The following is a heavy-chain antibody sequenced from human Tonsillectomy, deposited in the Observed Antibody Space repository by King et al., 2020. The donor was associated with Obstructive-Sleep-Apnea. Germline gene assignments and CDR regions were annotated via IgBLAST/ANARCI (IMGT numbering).Heavy chain of an antibody. J-gene: IGHJ6*02. Sequence: VQLVESGGGLVQPGGSLRLSCAASEFTFSSFWMNWVRQAPGKGLEWVANIRLDGSEKNYVDSVKGRFIISRDNAKKSLYLQMNSLRAEDTAVYYCVRGGDTVMGLNFYYGMDVWGQGTTVTVSS. CDR1: EFTFSSFW. CDR2: IRLDGSEK. V-gene: IGHV3-7*03. D-gene: IGHD5-18*01. CDR3: VRGGDTVMGLNFYYGMDV.